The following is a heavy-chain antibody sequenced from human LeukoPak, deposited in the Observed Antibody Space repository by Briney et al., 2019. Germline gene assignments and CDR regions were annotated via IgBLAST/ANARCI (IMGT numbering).Heavy chain of an antibody. Sequence: SETLSLTCTVSGGSISSYYWSWIRQPPGKGLEWIGYIYYSGSTNYNPSLKSRVTISVDTSKNQFSLKLSSVTAADTAVYYCARGSPYGDYGIDYWGQGTLVTVSS. CDR3: ARGSPYGDYGIDY. CDR1: GGSISSYY. J-gene: IGHJ4*02. CDR2: IYYSGST. V-gene: IGHV4-59*01. D-gene: IGHD4-17*01.